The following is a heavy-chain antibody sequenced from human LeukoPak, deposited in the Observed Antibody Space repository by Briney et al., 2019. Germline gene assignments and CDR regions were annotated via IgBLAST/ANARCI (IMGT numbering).Heavy chain of an antibody. CDR3: ARDPASGSPEFDY. D-gene: IGHD5-12*01. V-gene: IGHV3-21*01. Sequence: GGSLRLSCAASGFTFSSYSMNRVRQAPGKGLEWVSSISSSSSYIYYADSVKGRFTISRDNAKNSLYLQMNSLRAEDTAVYYCARDPASGSPEFDYWGQGTLVTVSS. CDR1: GFTFSSYS. J-gene: IGHJ4*02. CDR2: ISSSSSYI.